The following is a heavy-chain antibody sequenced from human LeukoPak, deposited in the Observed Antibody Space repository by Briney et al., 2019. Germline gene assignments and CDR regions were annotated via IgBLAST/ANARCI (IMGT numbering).Heavy chain of an antibody. CDR2: IYHSGST. J-gene: IGHJ3*02. V-gene: IGHV4-39*07. D-gene: IGHD3-9*01. CDR3: ARVVLRYFDWSQDAFDI. CDR1: GGSINSGGYY. Sequence: PSETLSLTCTVSGGSINSGGYYWSWIRQHPGKGLEWIGNIYHSGSTYYNPSLKSRVTISVDTSKNQFSLKLSSVTAADTAVYYCARVVLRYFDWSQDAFDIWGQGTMVTVSS.